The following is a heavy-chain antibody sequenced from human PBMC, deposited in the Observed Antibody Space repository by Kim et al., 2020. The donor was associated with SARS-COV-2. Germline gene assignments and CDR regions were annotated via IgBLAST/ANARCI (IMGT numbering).Heavy chain of an antibody. CDR2: ITYDESYK. V-gene: IGHV3-30*18. CDR1: GFTFSNYG. CDR3: AKPSTIVTMHFAY. J-gene: IGHJ4*02. Sequence: GGSLRLSCAASGFTFSNYGMHWVRQAPGKGLEWVAGITYDESYKYYADSVKGRFTISRDNSKNTLFLQMNSLRAEDTAVYYCAKPSTIVTMHFAYWGQGTLFTVSS. D-gene: IGHD3-10*01.